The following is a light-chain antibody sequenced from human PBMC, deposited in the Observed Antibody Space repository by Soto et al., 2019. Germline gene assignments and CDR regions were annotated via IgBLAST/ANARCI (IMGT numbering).Light chain of an antibody. CDR2: GAS. V-gene: IGKV3-11*01. CDR3: QQRGNWWT. Sequence: ETMLTQSPATLSASPGERVTLSCRATQSFTYNLAWYHEKPGQAARLLISGASTRATGIPARFSGSGSGTDFTLTISSLEPEDFAVYYCQQRGNWWTFGQGTKVDI. CDR1: QSFTYN. J-gene: IGKJ1*01.